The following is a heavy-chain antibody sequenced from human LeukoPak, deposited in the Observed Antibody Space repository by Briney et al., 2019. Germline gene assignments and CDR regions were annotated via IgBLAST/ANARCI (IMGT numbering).Heavy chain of an antibody. Sequence: GGSLRLSCAASRFTFSNYWMHCVRHPPGKGLVWVSRVKSDGSNPIYADSVKGRFTISRDNAENMLYLQMNTLGAEDTAVYYCARDIVSGSGSLDYWGQGTLVTVSS. V-gene: IGHV3-74*01. CDR2: VKSDGSNP. CDR1: RFTFSNYW. J-gene: IGHJ4*02. CDR3: ARDIVSGSGSLDY. D-gene: IGHD3-10*01.